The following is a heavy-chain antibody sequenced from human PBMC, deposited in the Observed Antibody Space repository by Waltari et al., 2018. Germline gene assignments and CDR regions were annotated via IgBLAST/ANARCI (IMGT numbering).Heavy chain of an antibody. CDR1: GFTFSSYA. CDR2: ISGSGGST. J-gene: IGHJ4*02. CDR3: AKDLDYDYIWGSYRLFDY. V-gene: IGHV3-23*01. Sequence: EVQLLESGGGLVQPGGSLRLSCAASGFTFSSYAMSWVRQAPGKGLEWVSAISGSGGSTYYADSVKGRFTISRDNSKNTLYLQMNSLRAEDTAVYYCAKDLDYDYIWGSYRLFDYWGQGTLVTVSS. D-gene: IGHD3-16*02.